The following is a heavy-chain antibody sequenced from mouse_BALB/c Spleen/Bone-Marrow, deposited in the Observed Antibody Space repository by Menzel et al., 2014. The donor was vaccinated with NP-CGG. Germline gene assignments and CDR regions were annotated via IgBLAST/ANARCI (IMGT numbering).Heavy chain of an antibody. CDR2: IYPGDDDT. Sequence: QVHVKQSGAELVRPGSSVKISCKASGYAISGYWMKWVKQRPGQGLEWIGQIYPGDDDTIYNGKFKGKATLTADKSSNTAYMQLSSLTSEDSAVYPCAREDYGNSWFAYWGQGTLVTVSA. CDR3: AREDYGNSWFAY. D-gene: IGHD2-1*01. CDR1: GYAISGYW. V-gene: IGHV1-80*01. J-gene: IGHJ3*01.